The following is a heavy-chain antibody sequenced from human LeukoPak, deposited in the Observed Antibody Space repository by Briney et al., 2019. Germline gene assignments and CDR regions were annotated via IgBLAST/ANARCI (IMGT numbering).Heavy chain of an antibody. J-gene: IGHJ3*02. D-gene: IGHD6-13*01. CDR1: GFTFSSYW. Sequence: GGSLRLSCAASGFTFSSYWMSWVRQAPGKGLEWVANIKLDGSEKYYVDSVKGRFTISRDNAKNSLFLQMNSLRAEDTAVYYCARVRYSSSWSHHDAFDIWGQGTMVTVSS. CDR3: ARVRYSSSWSHHDAFDI. CDR2: IKLDGSEK. V-gene: IGHV3-7*01.